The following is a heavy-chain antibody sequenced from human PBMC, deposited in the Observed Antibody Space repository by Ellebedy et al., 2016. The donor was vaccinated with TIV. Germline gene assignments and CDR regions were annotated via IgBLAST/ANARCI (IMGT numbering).Heavy chain of an antibody. D-gene: IGHD3-9*01. CDR2: ISSSGSTI. Sequence: GESLKISCAASGFTFSSYSMNWVRQAPGKGLEWVSYISSSGSTIYYADSVTVRLTVSRDNAKNSLYLQMNSLRDEETAVYYCTKDRSPDPTYYDFLTGYYHDYYYGMDVWGPGTTVTVSS. CDR3: TKDRSPDPTYYDFLTGYYHDYYYGMDV. V-gene: IGHV3-48*02. J-gene: IGHJ6*02. CDR1: GFTFSSYS.